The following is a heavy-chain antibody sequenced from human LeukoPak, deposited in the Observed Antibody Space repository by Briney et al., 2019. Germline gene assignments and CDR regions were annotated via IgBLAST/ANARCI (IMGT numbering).Heavy chain of an antibody. J-gene: IGHJ6*02. CDR1: GFIFSNYE. V-gene: IGHV3-48*03. D-gene: IGHD3-9*01. CDR2: ISGSGGTI. Sequence: GGSLRLSCAASGFIFSNYEMIWVRQAPRKGLEWVSYISGSGGTIYYADSVKGRFTISRDNAKNSLYLQMNSLRVEDTAVYYCARDRGLTLFYYGLDVWGRGTTVTVSS. CDR3: ARDRGLTLFYYGLDV.